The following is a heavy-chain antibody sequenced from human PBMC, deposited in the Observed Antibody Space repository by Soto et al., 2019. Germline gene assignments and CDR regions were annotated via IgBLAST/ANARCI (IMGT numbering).Heavy chain of an antibody. CDR1: GFTFSSYA. J-gene: IGHJ4*02. Sequence: GGSLRLSCAASGFTFSSYAMHWVRQAPGKGLEYVSAISSNGGSTYYANSVKGRFTISRDNSKNTLYLQMGSRRAEDMSVYYCAREGYYYDSSGYYSFDYWGQGTLVTVSS. V-gene: IGHV3-64*01. CDR3: AREGYYYDSSGYYSFDY. D-gene: IGHD3-22*01. CDR2: ISSNGGST.